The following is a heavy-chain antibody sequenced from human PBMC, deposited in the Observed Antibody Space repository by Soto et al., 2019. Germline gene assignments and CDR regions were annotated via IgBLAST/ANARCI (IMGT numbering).Heavy chain of an antibody. J-gene: IGHJ4*02. CDR2: FSGGRGGT. V-gene: IGHV3-23*01. D-gene: IGHD1-1*01. CDR1: GFGISEYG. CDR3: VTWNGFGDS. Sequence: EVQLLESGGGSVQPGGSLKLSGAVCGFGISEYGVTWVRQPPGKGLYWVSGFSGGRGGTFYADSVGGRFTISRDDSRNMVYLQMDSLGVEDTAVYYCVTWNGFGDSWGQGTLVTVSS.